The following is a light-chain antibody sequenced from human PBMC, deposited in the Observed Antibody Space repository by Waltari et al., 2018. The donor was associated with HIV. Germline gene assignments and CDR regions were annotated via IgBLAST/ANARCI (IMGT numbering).Light chain of an antibody. Sequence: DIVMTQSPDSLAVSLGERATINGKSSQSVLYSSHNKNYLAWYQQKPGQPPKLLIYWASTRESGVPDRFSGSGSGTDFTLTISSLQAEDVAVYYCQQYYSTPRTFGQGTKVEIK. CDR3: QQYYSTPRT. J-gene: IGKJ1*01. CDR2: WAS. CDR1: QSVLYSSHNKNY. V-gene: IGKV4-1*01.